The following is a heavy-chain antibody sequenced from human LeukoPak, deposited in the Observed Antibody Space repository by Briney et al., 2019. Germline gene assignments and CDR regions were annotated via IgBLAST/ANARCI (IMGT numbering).Heavy chain of an antibody. CDR3: ARERPAAASAFEI. V-gene: IGHV3-23*01. Sequence: GGSLRLSCAASGFTFSSHAMSWVRQAPGRGLEWVSAISGSDYYADSVKGRFTISRDNAKNSLFLQMNSLRGEDTALYFCARERPAAASAFEIWGQGTRVTVSS. D-gene: IGHD6-25*01. CDR2: ISGSD. J-gene: IGHJ3*02. CDR1: GFTFSSHA.